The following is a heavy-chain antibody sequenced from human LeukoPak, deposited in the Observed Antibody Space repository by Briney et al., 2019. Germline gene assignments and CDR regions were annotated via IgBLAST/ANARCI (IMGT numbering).Heavy chain of an antibody. CDR3: ARGYSYGYFDY. CDR2: INHSGST. Sequence: SETLSLTCAVYGGSFSGYYWSWIRQPPGKGLEWIGEINHSGSTNYNPSLKSRVTISVDTSKNQFSLKLSSVTAANTAVYYCARGYSYGYFDYWGQGTLVTVSS. D-gene: IGHD5-18*01. J-gene: IGHJ4*02. V-gene: IGHV4-34*01. CDR1: GGSFSGYY.